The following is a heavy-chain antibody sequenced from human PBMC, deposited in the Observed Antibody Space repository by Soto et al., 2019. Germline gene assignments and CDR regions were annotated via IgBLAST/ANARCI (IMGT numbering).Heavy chain of an antibody. J-gene: IGHJ6*02. CDR1: GFTVSSNY. CDR3: AMVPSSGSYYYGMDV. V-gene: IGHV3-66*01. D-gene: IGHD3-22*01. Sequence: ELQLVESGGGLVQPGGCLRLSCAASGFTVSSNYMSWFRQSTGTGLEWVSVIYSGGSTYYADSVKGRFTISRDNSKNTLYLQMNSLRAEDTAVYYCAMVPSSGSYYYGMDVWGQGTTVTVSS. CDR2: IYSGGST.